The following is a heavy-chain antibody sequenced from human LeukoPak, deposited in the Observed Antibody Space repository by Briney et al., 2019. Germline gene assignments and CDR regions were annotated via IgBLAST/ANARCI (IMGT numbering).Heavy chain of an antibody. V-gene: IGHV3-48*01. CDR3: ARRFREGDCSGGACFSFGY. CDR2: ISSSSGSK. D-gene: IGHD2-15*01. Sequence: GGSLRLSCAASGFTFKTYGLNWVRQAPGKGLEWVSHISSSSGSKYYADSVKGRFTVSRDNAKNSLYLQMNSLTSEDTAVYYCARRFREGDCSGGACFSFGYWGQGTLVSVSS. J-gene: IGHJ4*02. CDR1: GFTFKTYG.